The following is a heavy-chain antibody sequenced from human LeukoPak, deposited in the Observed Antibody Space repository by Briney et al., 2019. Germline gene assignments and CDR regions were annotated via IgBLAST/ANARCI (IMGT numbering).Heavy chain of an antibody. CDR3: ARRATHDAFDI. CDR2: IIPIFGTA. Sequence: ASVKVSCKASGGTFSSYAISWVRQAPGQGLEWMGGIIPIFGTANYAQRFQGRVTITADESTSTAYMELSSLRSDDTAVYYCARRATHDAFDIWGQGTMVTVSS. CDR1: GGTFSSYA. D-gene: IGHD1-26*01. V-gene: IGHV1-69*13. J-gene: IGHJ3*02.